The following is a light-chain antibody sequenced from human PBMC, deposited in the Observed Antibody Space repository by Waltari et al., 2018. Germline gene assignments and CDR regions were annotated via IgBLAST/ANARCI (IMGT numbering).Light chain of an antibody. CDR2: KND. V-gene: IGLV1-47*01. Sequence: QSVLPQPPSASGTPAQRVTISCSGSNSNIGRNHLYWYQHPPGTAPNLLIYKNDQRPSGVPARFSGSKSGTSASLAISGLRSEDEADYYCAGWDDSLSAWVFGGGTKLTVL. CDR3: AGWDDSLSAWV. CDR1: NSNIGRNH. J-gene: IGLJ3*02.